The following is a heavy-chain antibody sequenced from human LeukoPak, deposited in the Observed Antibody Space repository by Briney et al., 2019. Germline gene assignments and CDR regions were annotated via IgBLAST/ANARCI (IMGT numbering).Heavy chain of an antibody. CDR2: ISEDGFDK. CDR1: GFTFNMHW. CDR3: ARDAGYGGNSDY. V-gene: IGHV3-7*01. Sequence: GGSLRLSRAATGFTFNMHWMSWVRQAPGKGLEAVAYISEDGFDKFYVDSVKGRFTISRDNAKNSLYLQMNSLRAEDTGTYYCARDAGYGGNSDYWGQGTLVTVSS. J-gene: IGHJ4*02. D-gene: IGHD4-23*01.